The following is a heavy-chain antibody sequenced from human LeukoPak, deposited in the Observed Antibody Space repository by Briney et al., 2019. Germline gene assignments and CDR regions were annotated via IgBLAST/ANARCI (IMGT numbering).Heavy chain of an antibody. CDR2: MNPNSGNT. J-gene: IGHJ4*02. D-gene: IGHD1-26*01. CDR1: GYTFTTYD. CDR3: ARAGTWELIYYFDY. V-gene: IGHV1-8*03. Sequence: ASVKVSCKASGYTFTTYDINWVRQATGQGLEWMGWMNPNSGNTGYAQKFQGRVTITRNTSISTAYMELSSLRSEDTAVYYCARAGTWELIYYFDYWGQGTLVTVSS.